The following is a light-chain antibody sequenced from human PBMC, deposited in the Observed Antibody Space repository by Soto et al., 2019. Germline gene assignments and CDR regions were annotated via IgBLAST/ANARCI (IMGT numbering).Light chain of an antibody. V-gene: IGKV3-11*01. J-gene: IGKJ1*01. CDR2: DAS. Sequence: EIVLTQSPATLSLSPGERATLSCRASQSVSSYLAWYQQKPGQAPRLLIYDASNRATGIPARFSGSGSGTDFTLTISSLEPEDFAVYYSPQPTNWPRTSRHRTKV. CDR1: QSVSSY. CDR3: PQPTNWPRT.